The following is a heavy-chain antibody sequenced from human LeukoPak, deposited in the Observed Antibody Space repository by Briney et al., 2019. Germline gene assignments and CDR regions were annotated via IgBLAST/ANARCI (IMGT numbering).Heavy chain of an antibody. CDR1: GYSFSNYW. V-gene: IGHV5-51*01. CDR2: IYPGDSDT. D-gene: IGHD1-26*01. J-gene: IGHJ4*02. Sequence: GESLKISCRGSGYSFSNYWIGWVRHMPGKGLEWTGIIYPGDSDTRYAPSFQGQVTISADKSISTAYLQWSSLKASDTAIYYCARRGWASGYFEYWGQGTLVTVSS. CDR3: ARRGWASGYFEY.